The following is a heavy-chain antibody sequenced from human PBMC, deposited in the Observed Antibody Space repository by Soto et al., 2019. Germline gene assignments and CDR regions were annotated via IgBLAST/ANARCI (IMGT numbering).Heavy chain of an antibody. D-gene: IGHD3-16*01. Sequence: QVQLVQSGAEVKKPGASVKVSCKASGYTFSNFYIHWIRQAPGQGLEWMGIIDPSAGDTSYPQKFQGRVTMTSDPSTSTVFLDVRRLRSEDPAVYYCTRRETKFGDDTVDIWCQGTWVTVSS. CDR3: TRRETKFGDDTVDI. V-gene: IGHV1-46*01. J-gene: IGHJ3*02. CDR1: GYTFSNFY. CDR2: IDPSAGDT.